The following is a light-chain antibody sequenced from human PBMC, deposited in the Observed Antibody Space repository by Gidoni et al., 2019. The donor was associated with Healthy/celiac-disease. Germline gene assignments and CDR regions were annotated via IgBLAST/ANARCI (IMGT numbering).Light chain of an antibody. V-gene: IGKV1-39*01. CDR1: QSISSY. Sequence: QMTRSPSSLSASVGDRVTITCPASQSISSYLNWYPQKPGKATKLLIYAASSLQSGVPSRFSGSGAGTDFTLTISRLQPEDFATYYCQQSYRTPRTFGQGTKVEIK. J-gene: IGKJ1*01. CDR3: QQSYRTPRT. CDR2: AAS.